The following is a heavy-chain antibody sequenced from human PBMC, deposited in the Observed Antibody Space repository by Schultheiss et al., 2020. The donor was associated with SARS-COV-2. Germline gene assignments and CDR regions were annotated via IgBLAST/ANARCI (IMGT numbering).Heavy chain of an antibody. CDR2: ISYDGSNK. V-gene: IGHV3-30*01. Sequence: GESLKISCAASGFTFSSYAMHWVRQAPGKGLEWVAVISYDGSNKYYADSVKGRFTISRDNSKNTLYLQMNSLRAEDTAVYYCATGLVGYFDPWGQGTLVTVSS. D-gene: IGHD1-26*01. J-gene: IGHJ5*02. CDR1: GFTFSSYA. CDR3: ATGLVGYFDP.